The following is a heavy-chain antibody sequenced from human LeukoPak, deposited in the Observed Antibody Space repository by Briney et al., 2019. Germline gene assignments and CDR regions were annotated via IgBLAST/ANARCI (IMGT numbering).Heavy chain of an antibody. D-gene: IGHD2-21*01. CDR2: IIPIFGTA. CDR3: ARSRGIPEYYCDY. Sequence: SVKVSCKASGGTFSSYAISWVRQAPGQGLEWMGGIIPIFGTANYAQKFQGRVTITADESTSTAYMELSSLRSEDTAVHYCARSRGIPEYYCDYWGQGTLVTVSS. CDR1: GGTFSSYA. J-gene: IGHJ4*02. V-gene: IGHV1-69*13.